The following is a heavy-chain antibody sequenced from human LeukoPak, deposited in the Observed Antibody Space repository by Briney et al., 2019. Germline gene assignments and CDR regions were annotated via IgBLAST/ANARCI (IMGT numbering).Heavy chain of an antibody. D-gene: IGHD3-9*01. CDR1: GFTFSSYE. Sequence: GGSLRLSCAASGFTFSSYEMNWVRQAPGKGLEWVSYISSSGSTIYYADSVKGRFTISRDNAKNSLYLQMNSLRAEDAAVYYCARADWLLYYFDYWGQGTLVTVSS. V-gene: IGHV3-48*03. J-gene: IGHJ4*02. CDR3: ARADWLLYYFDY. CDR2: ISSSGSTI.